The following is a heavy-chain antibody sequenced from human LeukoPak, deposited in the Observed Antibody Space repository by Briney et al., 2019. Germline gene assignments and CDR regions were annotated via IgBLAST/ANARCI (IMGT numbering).Heavy chain of an antibody. J-gene: IGHJ4*02. CDR3: ARHKDCSSTSCYGY. Sequence: GESLKISCKGSGYSFNNYWIGWVRQMPGKGLEWMGIIYPGDFDTRYSPSFQGQVTISADKSISTAYLQWSSLKASDTAMYYCARHKDCSSTSCYGYWGQGTLVTVSS. D-gene: IGHD2-2*01. CDR1: GYSFNNYW. V-gene: IGHV5-51*01. CDR2: IYPGDFDT.